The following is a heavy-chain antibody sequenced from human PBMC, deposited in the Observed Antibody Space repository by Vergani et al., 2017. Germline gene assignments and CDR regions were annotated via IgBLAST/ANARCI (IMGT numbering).Heavy chain of an antibody. CDR3: ARDYHYDSSGMPGMDV. V-gene: IGHV3-9*01. CDR2: ISWNSGSI. CDR1: GFTFDDYA. J-gene: IGHJ6*02. Sequence: VQLVESGGGVVQPGRSLRLSCAASGFTFDDYAMHWVRQAPGKGLEWVSGISWNSGSIGYADSVKGRFTISRDNAKNSLYLQMNSLRAEDTAVYYCARDYHYDSSGMPGMDVWGQGTTVTVSS. D-gene: IGHD3-22*01.